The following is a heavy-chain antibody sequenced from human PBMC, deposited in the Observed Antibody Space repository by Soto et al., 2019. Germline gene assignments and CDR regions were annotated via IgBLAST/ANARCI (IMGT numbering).Heavy chain of an antibody. CDR1: GFTFSTYA. CDR2: ISGSGGST. V-gene: IGHV3-23*01. Sequence: GGSLRLSCAASGFTFSTYAMSWVRQAPGKGREWVSAISGSGGSTYYADSVKGRFTISRDNSKNTLYLQMNSLRAEDTAVYYCAKGFDFWFDPWGQGTLVTVSS. CDR3: AKGFDFWFDP. J-gene: IGHJ5*02. D-gene: IGHD3-3*01.